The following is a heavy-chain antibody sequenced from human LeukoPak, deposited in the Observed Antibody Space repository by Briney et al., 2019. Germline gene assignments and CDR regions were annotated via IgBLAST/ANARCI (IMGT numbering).Heavy chain of an antibody. J-gene: IGHJ4*02. V-gene: IGHV4-39*01. CDR1: GGSISSSSYY. Sequence: PSETLSLTCTVSGGSISSSSYYWGWIRQPPGKGLEWIGSIYYSGSTYYNPSLKSRVTISVDTSKNQFSLKLSSVTAADTAVHYCARHLPVRNDYGDYWGQGTLVTVSS. CDR2: IYYSGST. CDR3: ARHLPVRNDYGDY. D-gene: IGHD2-2*01.